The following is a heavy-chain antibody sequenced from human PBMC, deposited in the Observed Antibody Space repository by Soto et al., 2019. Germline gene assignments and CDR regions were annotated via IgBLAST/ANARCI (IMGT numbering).Heavy chain of an antibody. J-gene: IGHJ4*02. Sequence: ESGGGVVQPGRSLRLSCAASGFTFSSYAMHWVRQAPGKGLEWVAVISYDGSNKYYADSVKGRFTISRDNSKNTLYLQMNSLRAEDTAVYYCARDVDTAMVLDYWGQGTLVTVSS. CDR3: ARDVDTAMVLDY. D-gene: IGHD5-18*01. CDR1: GFTFSSYA. V-gene: IGHV3-30-3*01. CDR2: ISYDGSNK.